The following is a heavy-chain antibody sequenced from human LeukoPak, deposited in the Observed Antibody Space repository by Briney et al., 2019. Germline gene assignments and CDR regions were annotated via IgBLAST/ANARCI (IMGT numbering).Heavy chain of an antibody. V-gene: IGHV3-30*02. CDR3: AKDWRDYYDSSDYDAFDI. CDR2: IRYDGSNK. Sequence: GSLRLSCAASGFTFSSYGMHWVRQAPGKGLEWVAFIRYDGSNKYYADSVKGRFTISRDNSKNTLYLQMNSLRAEDTAVYYCAKDWRDYYDSSDYDAFDIWGQGTMVTVSS. J-gene: IGHJ3*02. CDR1: GFTFSSYG. D-gene: IGHD3-22*01.